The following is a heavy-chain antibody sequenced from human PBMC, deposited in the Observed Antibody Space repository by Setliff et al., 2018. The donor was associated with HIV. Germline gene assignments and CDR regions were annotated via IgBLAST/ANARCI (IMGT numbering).Heavy chain of an antibody. D-gene: IGHD2-15*01. CDR3: ARGVPNCSNGNCYLGIFDH. V-gene: IGHV4-39*06. J-gene: IGHJ4*02. Sequence: SETLSLTCTVSGDSLSLSTFYWAWIRQPPGRGPEWIGSIYSTGTTYYNPSLKSRVTISFDTSKNQFPLEVTSVTAADTAVYYCARGVPNCSNGNCYLGIFDHWGQATLVTVSS. CDR2: IYSTGTT. CDR1: GDSLSLSTFY.